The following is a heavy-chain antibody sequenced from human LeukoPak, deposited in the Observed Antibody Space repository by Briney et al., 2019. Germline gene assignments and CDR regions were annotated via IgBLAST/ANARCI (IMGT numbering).Heavy chain of an antibody. CDR2: IYYSGST. V-gene: IGHV4-59*01. J-gene: IGHJ4*02. Sequence: SEILSLTCTVSGGSISSYYWSWIRQPPGKGLEWIGYIYYSGSTNYNPSLKSRVTISVDTSKNQFSLKLSSVTAGDTAVYYCARVMEYQLLFDYWGQGTLVTVSS. CDR3: ARVMEYQLLFDY. D-gene: IGHD2-2*01. CDR1: GGSISSYY.